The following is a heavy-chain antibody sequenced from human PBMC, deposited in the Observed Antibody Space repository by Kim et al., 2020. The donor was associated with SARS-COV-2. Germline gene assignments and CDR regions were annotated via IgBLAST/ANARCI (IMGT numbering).Heavy chain of an antibody. Sequence: PSLKSRVTISVDTSKNQFSLKLSSVTAADTAVYYCARSPGYYYDSSGFDYWGQGTLVTVSS. J-gene: IGHJ4*02. V-gene: IGHV4-59*01. D-gene: IGHD3-22*01. CDR3: ARSPGYYYDSSGFDY.